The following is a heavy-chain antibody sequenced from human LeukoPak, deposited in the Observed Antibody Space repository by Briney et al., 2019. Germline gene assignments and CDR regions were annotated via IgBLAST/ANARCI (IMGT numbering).Heavy chain of an antibody. J-gene: IGHJ4*02. Sequence: GGSLRLSCAASGFTFSSYAMSWVRQAPGKGLEWVSAISGSGGSTYYAHSVKGRFTISRDNSKNTLYLQMNSLRAEDTAVYYCAKDHPDCRGTSCLLFDCWGQGTLVTVSS. CDR2: ISGSGGST. CDR3: AKDHPDCRGTSCLLFDC. CDR1: GFTFSSYA. D-gene: IGHD2-2*01. V-gene: IGHV3-23*01.